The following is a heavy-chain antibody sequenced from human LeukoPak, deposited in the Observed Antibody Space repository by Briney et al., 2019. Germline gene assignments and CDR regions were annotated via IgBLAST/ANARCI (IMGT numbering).Heavy chain of an antibody. CDR3: ARERAGTGSDY. CDR2: MNPNSGNT. D-gene: IGHD6-13*01. J-gene: IGHJ4*02. V-gene: IGHV1-8*01. Sequence: ASVKVSCKASGYTFTSYDINWVRQATGQGLEWMGWMNPNSGNTGYAQKFQGRVTMTRDTSTSTVYMELSSLRSEDTAVYYCARERAGTGSDYWGQGTLVTVSS. CDR1: GYTFTSYD.